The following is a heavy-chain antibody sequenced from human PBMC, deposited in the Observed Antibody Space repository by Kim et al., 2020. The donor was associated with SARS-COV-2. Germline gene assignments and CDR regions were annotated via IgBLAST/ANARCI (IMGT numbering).Heavy chain of an antibody. CDR2: ISGSGDST. J-gene: IGHJ4*02. D-gene: IGHD3-22*01. Sequence: GGSLRLSCAASGFTFSGYAMNWVRQAPGKGLEWVSAISGSGDSTYYADSVKGRFTISRDNSKTMLCLQMNSLRAEDTAIYYCAKGPGSSGYPYYFDYWGQGTLVTVSS. CDR1: GFTFSGYA. CDR3: AKGPGSSGYPYYFDY. V-gene: IGHV3-23*01.